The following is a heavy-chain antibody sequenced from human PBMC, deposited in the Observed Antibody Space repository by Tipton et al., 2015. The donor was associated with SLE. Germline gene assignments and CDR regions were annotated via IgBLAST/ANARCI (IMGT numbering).Heavy chain of an antibody. V-gene: IGHV4-39*01. D-gene: IGHD7-27*01. CDR2: IFYTGTT. J-gene: IGHJ4*02. Sequence: TLSLTCSISGSSITSSSHYWAWIRQPPGKGLEWIGSIFYTGTTYYNPSLKSRVTVSVETFKTHFSRKMGSVTAADTAMYYCARLSSGTGDFEHWGLGTLVVVSS. CDR1: GSSITSSSHY. CDR3: ARLSSGTGDFEH.